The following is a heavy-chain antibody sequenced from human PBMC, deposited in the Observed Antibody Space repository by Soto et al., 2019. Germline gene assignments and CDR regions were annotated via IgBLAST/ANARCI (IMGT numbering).Heavy chain of an antibody. D-gene: IGHD6-19*01. Sequence: QVQLVQSGAEAKKPGASVKVSCKASGYTFTSYAMHWVRQAPGQRLEWMGWINAGNGNTKYSQKFQGRVTITRDTSASTADMELSSLRSEATAVYYFAVAKDRFGSGTLYCLLSWGQGTLVTVSS. CDR2: INAGNGNT. CDR3: AVAKDRFGSGTLYCLLS. V-gene: IGHV1-3*01. J-gene: IGHJ4*02. CDR1: GYTFTSYA.